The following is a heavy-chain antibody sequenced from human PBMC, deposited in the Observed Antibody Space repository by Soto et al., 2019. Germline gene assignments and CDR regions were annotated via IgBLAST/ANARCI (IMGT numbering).Heavy chain of an antibody. Sequence: ASVKVSCKASGGTFSSYAISWVRQAPGQGLEWMGGIIPIFGTANYAQKFQGRVTITADESTSTAYMELSSLRSEDTAVYYCARDLWTGSTLGYYYYGMGVWGQGTTVTVSS. CDR2: IIPIFGTA. CDR3: ARDLWTGSTLGYYYYGMGV. J-gene: IGHJ6*02. V-gene: IGHV1-69*13. CDR1: GGTFSSYA. D-gene: IGHD1-7*01.